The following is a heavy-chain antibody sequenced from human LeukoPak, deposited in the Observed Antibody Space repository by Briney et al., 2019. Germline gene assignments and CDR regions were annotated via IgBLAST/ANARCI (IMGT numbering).Heavy chain of an antibody. V-gene: IGHV4-4*07. J-gene: IGHJ4*02. CDR3: ARGAGGAMNHDY. CDR1: GGSISSYY. CDR2: FYASGST. D-gene: IGHD3-16*01. Sequence: SETLSLTCTVSGGSISSYYWSWIRQPAGKGLEWIGRFYASGSTDYKPSLKSRVTLSVDTSKNQSSLKLSSVTAADTAVYYCARGAGGAMNHDYWGQGTLVTVSS.